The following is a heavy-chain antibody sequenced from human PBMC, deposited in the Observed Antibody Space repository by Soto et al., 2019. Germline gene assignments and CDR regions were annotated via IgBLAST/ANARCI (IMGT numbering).Heavy chain of an antibody. CDR1: GGCISSSYW. CDR2: IYHSGST. V-gene: IGHV4-4*02. Sequence: ASETLSLTCAVXGGCISSSYWWSWVRQPPGKGLEWIGEIYHSGSTNYNTSLKSRVTISVDKSKNQFSLKVTSVTAADTAVYYCARGSKGKSLGYCSSTRCYGSFDPWGQGTLVTVSS. D-gene: IGHD2-2*01. CDR3: ARGSKGKSLGYCSSTRCYGSFDP. J-gene: IGHJ5*02.